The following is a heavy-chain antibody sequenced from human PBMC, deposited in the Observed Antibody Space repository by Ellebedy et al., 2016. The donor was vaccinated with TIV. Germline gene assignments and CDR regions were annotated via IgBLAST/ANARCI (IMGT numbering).Heavy chain of an antibody. CDR3: ASYDRSAYYYYFDS. D-gene: IGHD3-22*01. V-gene: IGHV4-31*03. CDR1: GDSITNGGYS. J-gene: IGHJ4*02. CDR2: IHYTGPT. Sequence: MPSETLSLTCTVSGDSITNGGYSWSWVRHIPGRGLEWIGYIHYTGPTFYNPSLSSRLTISVDTSRNQFSLQLSSVTAADTAVYYCASYDRSAYYYYFDSWGQGILVTVSS.